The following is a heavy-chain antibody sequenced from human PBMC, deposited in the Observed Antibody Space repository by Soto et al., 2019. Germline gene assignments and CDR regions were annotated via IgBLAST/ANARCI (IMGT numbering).Heavy chain of an antibody. CDR2: IYYSGST. D-gene: IGHD6-6*01. Sequence: SETLSLTCTVSGGSISSYYWSWIRQPPGKGLEWIGYIYYSGSTNYNPSLKSRVTISVDTSKNTLYLQMNSLRAEDTAVYYCAKYVYSSSSARRYYYYYGMDVWGQGTTVTVSS. CDR3: AKYVYSSSSARRYYYYYGMDV. CDR1: GGSISSYY. J-gene: IGHJ6*02. V-gene: IGHV4-59*12.